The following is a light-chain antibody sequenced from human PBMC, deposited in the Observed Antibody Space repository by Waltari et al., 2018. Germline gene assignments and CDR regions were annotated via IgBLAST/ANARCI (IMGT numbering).Light chain of an antibody. J-gene: IGKJ5*01. CDR3: QLRTGWPMT. V-gene: IGKV3-11*01. Sequence: EVVLTQSPATLSLSPGERATRSCRASQSVSNSLAWYRQTPGQAPSLLIYDASTRAAGIPDRFSGSGSGTDFTLTIISLEPEDFAVYYCQLRTGWPMTFGQGTRLEIK. CDR2: DAS. CDR1: QSVSNS.